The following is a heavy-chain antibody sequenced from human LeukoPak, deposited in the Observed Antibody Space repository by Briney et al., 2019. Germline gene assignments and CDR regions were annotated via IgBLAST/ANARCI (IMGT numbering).Heavy chain of an antibody. D-gene: IGHD1-7*01. CDR2: ISGSGGST. J-gene: IGHJ4*02. CDR1: GFTVSSNS. Sequence: PGGSLRLSCAASGFTVSSNSMSWVRQAPGKGLEWVSAISGSGGSTYYADSVKGRFTISRDNSKNTLYLQMNSLRAEDTAVYYCAKKELELPGYWGQGTLVTVSS. V-gene: IGHV3-23*01. CDR3: AKKELELPGY.